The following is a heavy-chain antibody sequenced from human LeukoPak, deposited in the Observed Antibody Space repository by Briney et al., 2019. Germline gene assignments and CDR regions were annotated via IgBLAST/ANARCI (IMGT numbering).Heavy chain of an antibody. CDR1: GYTFTSYG. V-gene: IGHV1-8*02. D-gene: IGHD2-2*01. J-gene: IGHJ6*02. CDR3: ARIKLGYCSSTSCQEGMDV. Sequence: ASVKVSCKASGYTFTSYGISWVRQAPGQGLEWMGWMNPNSGNTGYAQKFQGRVTMTRNTSISTAYMELSSLRSEGTAVYYCARIKLGYCSSTSCQEGMDVWGQGTTVTVSS. CDR2: MNPNSGNT.